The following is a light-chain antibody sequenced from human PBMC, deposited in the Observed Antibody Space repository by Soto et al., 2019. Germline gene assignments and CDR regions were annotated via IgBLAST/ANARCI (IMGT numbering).Light chain of an antibody. CDR3: QQRSNWPQIP. J-gene: IGKJ4*01. Sequence: EIVLTQSPATLSLSPGERATLSCRASQSVSKYLAWYQQKPGQAPRLLIHDASNRATGIPARFSGSGSGTDFPLTISSLEPEVFGVYYGQQRSNWPQIPFGGGTKGEIK. CDR2: DAS. V-gene: IGKV3-11*01. CDR1: QSVSKY.